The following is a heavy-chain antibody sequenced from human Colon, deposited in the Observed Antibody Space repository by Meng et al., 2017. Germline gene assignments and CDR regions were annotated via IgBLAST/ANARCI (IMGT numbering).Heavy chain of an antibody. D-gene: IGHD6-13*01. CDR2: ISSGSSFM. Sequence: GESLKISCAASGFLFSGYTMSWVRQAPGKGLEWVSSISSGSSFMYYVDSVRGRFTISRDNAKNSLYLQMNSLRAEDTAVYYCATTYWYSSRWENDYWGQGTLVTVSS. CDR3: ATTYWYSSRWENDY. J-gene: IGHJ4*02. V-gene: IGHV3-21*01. CDR1: GFLFSGYT.